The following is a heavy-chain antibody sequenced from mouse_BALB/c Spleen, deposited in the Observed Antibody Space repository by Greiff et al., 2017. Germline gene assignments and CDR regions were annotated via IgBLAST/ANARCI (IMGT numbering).Heavy chain of an antibody. V-gene: IGHV1-9*01. Sequence: VQLVESGAELMKPGASVKISCKATGYTLSSYWIEWVKQRPGHGLEWIGEILPGSGSTNYNEKFKGKATFTADTSSNTAYMQLSSLTSEDSAVYYCARGYGSSYVSDYFDYWGQGTTLTVSS. CDR1: GYTLSSYW. CDR3: ARGYGSSYVSDYFDY. D-gene: IGHD1-1*01. J-gene: IGHJ2*01. CDR2: ILPGSGST.